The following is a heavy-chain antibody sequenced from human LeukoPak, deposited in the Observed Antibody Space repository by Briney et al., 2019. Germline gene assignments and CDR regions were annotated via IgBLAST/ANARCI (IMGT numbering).Heavy chain of an antibody. J-gene: IGHJ4*02. CDR3: ARDSGSYAY. Sequence: EASVKVSCKASGYTFTSYGISWVRQAPGQGLVWMGRIIPILGIANYAQKFQGRVTITADKSTSTAYMELSSLRSEDTAVYYCARDSGSYAYWGQGTLVTVSS. V-gene: IGHV1-69*04. CDR2: IIPILGIA. D-gene: IGHD1-26*01. CDR1: GYTFTSYG.